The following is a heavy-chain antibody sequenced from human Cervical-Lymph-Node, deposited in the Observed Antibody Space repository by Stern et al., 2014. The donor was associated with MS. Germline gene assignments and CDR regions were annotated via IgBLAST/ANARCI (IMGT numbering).Heavy chain of an antibody. J-gene: IGHJ6*02. D-gene: IGHD3-16*01. Sequence: VQLVESGAGVVKPGSSVKVSCTTSGGTFSTYAIHWVRQAPGQGLEWMAGIIPICGTANYAEKLQGRLPITADEPTSTAYLELSSLTFEDTAIYYCAEIGAADNTEVGLDVWGQGTTVIVSS. CDR1: GGTFSTYA. CDR3: AEIGAADNTEVGLDV. V-gene: IGHV1-69*01. CDR2: IIPICGTA.